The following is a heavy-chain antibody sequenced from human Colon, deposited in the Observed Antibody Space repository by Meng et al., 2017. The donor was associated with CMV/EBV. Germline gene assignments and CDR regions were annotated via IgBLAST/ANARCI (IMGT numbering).Heavy chain of an antibody. CDR2: IRFDGSQQ. Sequence: QVQLVESGGCVFQPGGSLRLSCVTSGFIVSHYSMRWVRQSPGKGLELVAHIRFDGSQQFYVQSVKGRFTVSRHDPKNTLYLQMNDLRPEDTGVYYCATDHLWGMPNWGRGTLVTVSS. CDR3: ATDHLWGMPN. CDR1: GFIVSHYS. D-gene: IGHD3-3*02. J-gene: IGHJ4*02. V-gene: IGHV3-30*02.